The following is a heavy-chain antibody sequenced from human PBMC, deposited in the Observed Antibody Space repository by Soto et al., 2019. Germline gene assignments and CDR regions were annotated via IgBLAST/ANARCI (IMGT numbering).Heavy chain of an antibody. D-gene: IGHD3-10*01. J-gene: IGHJ4*02. V-gene: IGHV3-30*18. CDR2: ISYDGSNK. CDR3: AKNRELLWFGELSLPDY. Sequence: PGGSLRLSCAASGFTFSASGIHWVRQAAGQGLEWLAVISYDGSNKYYADSVKGRFTISRDNSKNTLYLQMNSLRAEDTAVYYCAKNRELLWFGELSLPDYWGQGTLVTVSS. CDR1: GFTFSASG.